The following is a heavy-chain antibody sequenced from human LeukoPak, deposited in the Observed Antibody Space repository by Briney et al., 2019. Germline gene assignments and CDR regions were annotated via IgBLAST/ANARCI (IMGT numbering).Heavy chain of an antibody. CDR3: ARSNNGGWGYCDY. V-gene: IGHV3-33*01. Sequence: PGGSLRLSCAASGFSFSNYGMHWVRQAPGKGLEWVAVIWYDGSNKYYADSVKGRFTISRDSSKNTLYVQMSSRRAEDTAVYYCARSNNGGWGYCDYWGQGSLVTVSS. J-gene: IGHJ4*02. CDR2: IWYDGSNK. D-gene: IGHD3-16*01. CDR1: GFSFSNYG.